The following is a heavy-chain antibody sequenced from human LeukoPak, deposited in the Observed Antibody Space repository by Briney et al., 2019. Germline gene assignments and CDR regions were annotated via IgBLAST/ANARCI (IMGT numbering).Heavy chain of an antibody. J-gene: IGHJ4*02. CDR3: ARLGTYWSNYYFEY. D-gene: IGHD3-10*01. CDR1: GYSFTTYW. CDR2: IYPGDSDT. Sequence: GESLKISSQGSGYSFTTYWIGWVRQMPGKGLECMGIIYPGDSDTRYSPSFQGQVNISADKSINTAYLQWSSLKASDTAMYYCARLGTYWSNYYFEYWGQGTLVTVSS. V-gene: IGHV5-51*01.